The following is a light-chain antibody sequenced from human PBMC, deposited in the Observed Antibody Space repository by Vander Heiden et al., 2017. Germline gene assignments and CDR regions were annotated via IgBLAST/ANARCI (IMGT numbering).Light chain of an antibody. CDR3: NSRDSSGRV. V-gene: IGLV3-19*01. CDR1: SLRSSY. CDR2: GKN. Sequence: SSELTQDPAVSVALGQTVRITCQGDSLRSSYASWYQQKPGQAPVLVIYGKNNRPSGIPDRFSGSSSGNTASLTITGAQAEDEADYYCNSRDSSGRVFGGGTKLTVL. J-gene: IGLJ3*02.